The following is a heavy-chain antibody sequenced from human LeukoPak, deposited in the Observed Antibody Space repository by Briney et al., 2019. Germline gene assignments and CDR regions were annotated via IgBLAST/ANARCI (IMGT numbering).Heavy chain of an antibody. V-gene: IGHV1-18*04. CDR3: AKYYYDSSGYSEYFQH. J-gene: IGHJ1*01. CDR1: GYTFTGYY. CDR2: ISAYNGNT. D-gene: IGHD3-22*01. Sequence: GASVKVSCKASGYTFTGYYMHWVRQAPGQGLEWMGWISAYNGNTNYAQKLQGRVTMTTETSTSTAYMELRSLRSDDTAVYYCAKYYYDSSGYSEYFQHWGQGTLVTVSA.